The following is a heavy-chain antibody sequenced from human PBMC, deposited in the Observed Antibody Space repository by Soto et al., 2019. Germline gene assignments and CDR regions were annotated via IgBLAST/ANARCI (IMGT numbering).Heavy chain of an antibody. V-gene: IGHV1-69*13. CDR3: ASLIFGESFTYYYYGMDV. J-gene: IGHJ6*02. CDR2: IIPIFGTA. D-gene: IGHD3-3*01. CDR1: GGTFSIYA. Sequence: SVKVSCKASGGTFSIYAISCVLQSPLQGLEWMGGIIPIFGTANYAQKFQGRVTITADESTSTAYMELSSLRSEDTAVYYCASLIFGESFTYYYYGMDVWGQGTTVTVSS.